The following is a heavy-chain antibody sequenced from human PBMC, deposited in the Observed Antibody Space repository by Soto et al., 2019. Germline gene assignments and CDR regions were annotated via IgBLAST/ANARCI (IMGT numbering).Heavy chain of an antibody. CDR1: GFTVSSNY. CDR2: IYSGGST. D-gene: IGHD2-15*01. J-gene: IGHJ5*02. CDR3: AKPVVVAALDWFDP. Sequence: GGSLRLSCAASGFTVSSNYMSWVRQAPGKGLEWVSVIYSGGSTYYADSVKGRFTISRDNSKNTLYLQMNSLRAEDTAVYYCAKPVVVAALDWFDPWGQGTLVTVSS. V-gene: IGHV3-66*04.